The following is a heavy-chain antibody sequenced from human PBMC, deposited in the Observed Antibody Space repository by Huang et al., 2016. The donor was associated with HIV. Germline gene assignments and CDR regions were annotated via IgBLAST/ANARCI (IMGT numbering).Heavy chain of an antibody. V-gene: IGHV1-8*01. Sequence: QVQLVQSGPEVKKPGASVKVSCQTSGYIFSNYDIKWVRQAPGQGVQWMGWLNPNSGKTAYGQNFQGRVTLTRRTSTGAAYMVLNSLTSQDTAVYYCARLTSGWYQDYWGQGTLVTVSS. CDR2: LNPNSGKT. J-gene: IGHJ4*02. CDR3: ARLTSGWYQDY. CDR1: GYIFSNYD. D-gene: IGHD6-19*01.